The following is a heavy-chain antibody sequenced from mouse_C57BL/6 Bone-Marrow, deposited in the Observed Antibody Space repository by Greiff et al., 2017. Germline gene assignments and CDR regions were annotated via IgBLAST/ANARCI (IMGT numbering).Heavy chain of an antibody. D-gene: IGHD1-1*02. V-gene: IGHV6-3*01. Sequence: EVKVEESGGGLVQPGGSMKLSCVASGFTFSNYWMNWVRQSPEKGLEWVAQIRLKSDNYATHYAESVKGRFTISRDDSKSSVYLQMNNLRAEDTGIYYCTGRTYYDAIDYWGQGTSVTVSS. CDR1: GFTFSNYW. J-gene: IGHJ4*01. CDR3: TGRTYYDAIDY. CDR2: IRLKSDNYAT.